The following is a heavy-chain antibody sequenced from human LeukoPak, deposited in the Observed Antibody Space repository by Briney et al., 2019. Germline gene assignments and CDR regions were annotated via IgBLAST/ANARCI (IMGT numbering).Heavy chain of an antibody. V-gene: IGHV1-18*01. D-gene: IGHD4-17*01. CDR2: ISSYNGNT. CDR1: GYTFTSYG. J-gene: IGHJ3*02. Sequence: ASVTVSCKASGYTFTSYGISWVRQAPGQGLEWMGWISSYNGNTNYAQKLQGRVTMTTDTYIRTAYMELRSLRADETAVYYSARDQNSDYGDYVDDAFVIWGQGTMVTVSS. CDR3: ARDQNSDYGDYVDDAFVI.